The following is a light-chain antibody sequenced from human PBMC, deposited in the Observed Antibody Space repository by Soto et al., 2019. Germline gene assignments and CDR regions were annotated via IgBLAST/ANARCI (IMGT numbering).Light chain of an antibody. J-gene: IGKJ5*01. V-gene: IGKV3-11*01. CDR2: DVS. CDR1: QGVTTN. Sequence: EIVMTQSPASLSVSPGERVTLSCRAGQGVTTNFAWYQQKSGQSPRLLIYDVSNRATGIPARFSGSGSGTDFTLTIRSLEPEDFAVYYCKQRSNWPPLFGQGTRLEIK. CDR3: KQRSNWPPL.